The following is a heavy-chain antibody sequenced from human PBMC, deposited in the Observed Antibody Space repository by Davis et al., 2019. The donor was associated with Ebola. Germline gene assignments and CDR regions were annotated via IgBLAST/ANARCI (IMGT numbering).Heavy chain of an antibody. D-gene: IGHD4-17*01. V-gene: IGHV3-74*01. CDR3: ARGGTTVTTPLDY. Sequence: DSVKGRFIVSRDNAKNTLYLQMNSLRAEDTAVYYCARGGTTVTTPLDYWGQGTLVTVSS. J-gene: IGHJ4*02.